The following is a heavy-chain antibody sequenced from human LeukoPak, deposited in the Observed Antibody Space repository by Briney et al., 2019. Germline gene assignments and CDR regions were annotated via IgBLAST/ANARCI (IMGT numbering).Heavy chain of an antibody. Sequence: SVKVPCKASGYTFTGYYMHWVRQAPGQGLEWMGRIIPILGIANYAQKFQGRVTITADKSTSTAYMELSSLRSEDTAVYYCARGRYYYDSSGYYLDYWGQGTLVTVSS. J-gene: IGHJ4*02. D-gene: IGHD3-22*01. CDR1: GYTFTGYY. CDR3: ARGRYYYDSSGYYLDY. V-gene: IGHV1-69*04. CDR2: IIPILGIA.